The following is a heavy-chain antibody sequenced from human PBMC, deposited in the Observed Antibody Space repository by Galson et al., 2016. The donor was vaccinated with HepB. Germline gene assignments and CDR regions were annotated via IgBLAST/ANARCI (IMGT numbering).Heavy chain of an antibody. V-gene: IGHV1-46*02. J-gene: IGHJ5*02. CDR2: IDPSGGRT. Sequence: SVKVSCKASGYNFYIHQMHWVRQAPGQGLEWMGIIDPSGGRTSYAQKVKGRVTMTTDTSTTIVYMELTSLTSDDTAVYYCARGYCGGGSCFVFDHWGQGTLVTVSS. D-gene: IGHD2-15*01. CDR1: GYNFYIHQ. CDR3: ARGYCGGGSCFVFDH.